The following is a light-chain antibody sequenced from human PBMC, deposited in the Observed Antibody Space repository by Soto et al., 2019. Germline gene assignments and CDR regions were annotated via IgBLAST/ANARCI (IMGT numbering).Light chain of an antibody. J-gene: IGLJ3*02. Sequence: QSALTQPASVSGSPGQSITISCTGTSSDVGGYNYVSWYQQHPGKAPKLIIYDVSYRPSGVSNRFSGSKSGNTASLTISGIQAEDEADYYCSSYRATSTPVVFGGGTKLTVL. CDR1: SSDVGGYNY. CDR3: SSYRATSTPVV. CDR2: DVS. V-gene: IGLV2-14*01.